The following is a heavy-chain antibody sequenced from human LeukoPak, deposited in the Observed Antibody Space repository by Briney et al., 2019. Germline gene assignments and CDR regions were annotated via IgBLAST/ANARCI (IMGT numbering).Heavy chain of an antibody. V-gene: IGHV5-51*01. J-gene: IGHJ4*02. D-gene: IGHD6-6*01. CDR1: GYSCTNYW. Sequence: GESLKISCKGSGYSCTNYWIGWVRQMPGKGLEWIGIIYPGDSDTRYSPSFQGQVTISADKSISTAYLQWSSLKASDTAMYYCARRVSSSEIFDYWGQGTLVTVSS. CDR2: IYPGDSDT. CDR3: ARRVSSSEIFDY.